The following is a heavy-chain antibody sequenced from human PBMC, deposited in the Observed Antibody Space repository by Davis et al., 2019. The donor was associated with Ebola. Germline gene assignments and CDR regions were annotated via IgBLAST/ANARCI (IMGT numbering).Heavy chain of an antibody. CDR3: ARASSGWYGGNYFDY. CDR1: GFTFSSYA. D-gene: IGHD6-19*01. J-gene: IGHJ4*02. CDR2: ISYDGSNK. V-gene: IGHV3-30-3*01. Sequence: PGGSLRLSCAASGFTFSSYAMHWVRQAPGKGLEWVAVISYDGSNKYYADSVKGRFTISRDNSKNTLYLQMNSLRAEDTAVYYCARASSGWYGGNYFDYWGQGTLVTVSS.